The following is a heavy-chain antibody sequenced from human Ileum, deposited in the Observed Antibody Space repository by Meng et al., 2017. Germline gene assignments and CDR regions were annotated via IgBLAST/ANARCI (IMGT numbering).Heavy chain of an antibody. CDR2: ISHTGDTI. CDR1: RLTFRDHY. Sequence: QVHLGVSRGTLVKPGWSLRLSCAAARLTFRDHYMTWIRQAPGKGLEWVSYISHTGDTIYYSDSVRGRFTVSRNNANNLLFLQMNSLRAEDTALYYCGRGHFGLDYWGPGTLVTVSS. D-gene: IGHD3-10*01. J-gene: IGHJ4*02. CDR3: GRGHFGLDY. V-gene: IGHV3-11*01.